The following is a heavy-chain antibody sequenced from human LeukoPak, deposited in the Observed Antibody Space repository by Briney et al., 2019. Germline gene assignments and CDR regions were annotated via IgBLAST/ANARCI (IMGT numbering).Heavy chain of an antibody. CDR3: ARRGNTAMAQEYFDL. CDR1: GYSFTSYW. D-gene: IGHD5-18*01. V-gene: IGHV5-51*01. Sequence: GESLKISCKGSGYSFTSYWIGWVRQMPGKGLEWMGIIYPGDSDTRYSPSFQGQVTISADKSISTAYLQWSSLKASDTAMYYCARRGNTAMAQEYFDLWGRGTLVTVSS. J-gene: IGHJ2*01. CDR2: IYPGDSDT.